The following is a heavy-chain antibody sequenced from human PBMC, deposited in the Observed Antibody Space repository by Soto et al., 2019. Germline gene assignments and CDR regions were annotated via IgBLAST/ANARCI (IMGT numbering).Heavy chain of an antibody. CDR3: ASGSSVYHLEY. Sequence: EVQLVESGGGLVQPGGSLRLSCAASGFTFSSYVMHWVRQAPGKGLEYVSVISSNGGSTYYANSVKGRFTISRDNSKNTSSLQMGSLRAEDMGVYYFASGSSVYHLEYWGQGTLVTVSS. D-gene: IGHD3-22*01. J-gene: IGHJ4*02. V-gene: IGHV3-64*01. CDR2: ISSNGGST. CDR1: GFTFSSYV.